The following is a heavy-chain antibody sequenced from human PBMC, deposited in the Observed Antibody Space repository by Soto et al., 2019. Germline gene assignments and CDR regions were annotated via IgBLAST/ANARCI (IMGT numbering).Heavy chain of an antibody. CDR1: GGSFSGYY. CDR2: INHSGST. CDR3: ARGRDRPRSTSSAIYHYYYMDV. J-gene: IGHJ6*03. D-gene: IGHD2-2*01. V-gene: IGHV4-34*01. Sequence: SETLSLTCAVYGGSFSGYYWSWIRQPPGKGLEWIGEINHSGSTNYNPSLKSRVTISVDTSKNQFSLKLSSVTAADTAVYYCARGRDRPRSTSSAIYHYYYMDVWGKGTTVTVSS.